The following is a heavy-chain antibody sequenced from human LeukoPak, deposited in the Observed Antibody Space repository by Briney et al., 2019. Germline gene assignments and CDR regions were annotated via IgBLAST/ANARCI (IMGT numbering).Heavy chain of an antibody. CDR1: GFTFSSYG. CDR2: ICYDGSTT. V-gene: IGHV3-33*01. D-gene: IGHD5/OR15-5a*01. Sequence: GGSLRLSCAASGFTFSSYGMHWVRQAPGKGLEWVAMICYDGSTTYYADSVKCRFTISRDNSKNTLVLQMDSLRAEDTAVYYCARDRSTTHFDYWGQGTLVTVSS. CDR3: ARDRSTTHFDY. J-gene: IGHJ4*02.